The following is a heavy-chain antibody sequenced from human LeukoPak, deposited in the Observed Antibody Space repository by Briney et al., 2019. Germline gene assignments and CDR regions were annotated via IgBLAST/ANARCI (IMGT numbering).Heavy chain of an antibody. CDR2: IYSGGST. CDR3: ARGPRGFDP. J-gene: IGHJ5*02. CDR1: GFTFSSYS. V-gene: IGHV3-53*01. Sequence: GGSLRLSCAASGFTFSSYSMNWVRQAPGKGLEWVSVIYSGGSTDYADSVKGRFTISRDNFKNTLYLQMNSLRAEDTAVYYCARGPRGFDPWGQGTLVTVSS.